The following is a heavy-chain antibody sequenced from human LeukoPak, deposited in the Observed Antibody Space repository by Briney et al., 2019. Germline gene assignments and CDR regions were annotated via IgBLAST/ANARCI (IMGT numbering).Heavy chain of an antibody. J-gene: IGHJ4*02. CDR2: IIPIFGTA. D-gene: IGHD3-22*01. CDR1: GGTFSSYA. Sequence: ASVKVSCKASGGTFSSYAISWVRQAPGQGLEWMGRIIPIFGTANYAQKFQGRVTITTDESTSTAYMELSSLRSEDTAVYYCARGGGYYYDSSFDYWGQGTLVTVSS. CDR3: ARGGGYYYDSSFDY. V-gene: IGHV1-69*05.